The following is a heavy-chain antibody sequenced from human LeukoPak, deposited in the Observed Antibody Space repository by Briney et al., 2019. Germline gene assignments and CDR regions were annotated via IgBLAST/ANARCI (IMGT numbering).Heavy chain of an antibody. CDR1: GYTFTSYY. V-gene: IGHV1-46*01. Sequence: GASVKVSCKASGYTFTSYYMHWVRQAPGQGLEWMGIINPSGGSTSYAQKFQGRVTMTRDTSTSTVYMELSSLRSEDTAVYYCARGLVSVYYDSSGYPDYWGQGTLVTVSS. D-gene: IGHD3-22*01. J-gene: IGHJ4*02. CDR2: INPSGGST. CDR3: ARGLVSVYYDSSGYPDY.